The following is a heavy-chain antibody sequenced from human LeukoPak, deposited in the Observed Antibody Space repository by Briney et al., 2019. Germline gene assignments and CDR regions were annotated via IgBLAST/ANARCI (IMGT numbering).Heavy chain of an antibody. CDR1: GYTFTGYY. V-gene: IGHV1-2*06. Sequence: GASVKVSCKASGYTFTGYYMHWVRQAPGQGLEWMGRSNPNSGGKNYAQKFQGRVTMTRDTSISTAYMELSRLRSDDTAVYYCARTSINPQWLASTNWFDPWGQGTLVTVSS. J-gene: IGHJ5*02. CDR3: ARTSINPQWLASTNWFDP. CDR2: SNPNSGGK. D-gene: IGHD6-19*01.